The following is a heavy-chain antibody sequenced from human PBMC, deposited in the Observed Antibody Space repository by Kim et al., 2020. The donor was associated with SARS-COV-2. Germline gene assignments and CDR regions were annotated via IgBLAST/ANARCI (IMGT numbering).Heavy chain of an antibody. Sequence: SETLSLTCAVYGGSFSGYYWSWIRQPPGKGLEWIGEINHSGSTNYNPSLKSRVTISVDTSKNQFSLKLSSVTAADTAVYYCARVATKRIVGATRVYYYGMDVWGQGTTVTVSS. V-gene: IGHV4-34*01. J-gene: IGHJ6*02. CDR1: GGSFSGYY. CDR2: INHSGST. CDR3: ARVATKRIVGATRVYYYGMDV. D-gene: IGHD1-26*01.